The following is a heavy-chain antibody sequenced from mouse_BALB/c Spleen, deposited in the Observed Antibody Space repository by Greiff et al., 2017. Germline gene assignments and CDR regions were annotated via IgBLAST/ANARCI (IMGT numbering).Heavy chain of an antibody. CDR3: ARGMGSIGSTMDY. CDR1: GYTFTSYT. J-gene: IGHJ4*01. Sequence: VQLVESGAELARPGASVKMSCKASGYTFTSYTMHWVKQRPGQGLEWIGYINPSSGYTNYNQKFKDKATLTADKSSSTAYMQLSSLTSEDSAVYYCARGMGSIGSTMDYWGQGTSVTVSS. V-gene: IGHV1-4*01. CDR2: INPSSGYT.